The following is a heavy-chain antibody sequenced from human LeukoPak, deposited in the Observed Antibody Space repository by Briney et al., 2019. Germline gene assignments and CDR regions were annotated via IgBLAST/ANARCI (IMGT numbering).Heavy chain of an antibody. D-gene: IGHD3-10*01. CDR1: RFTFKSYW. Sequence: GGSLRLSCAASRFTFKSYWMSWVRQAPGKGLEWVANIKQDGSEKYYVDSVKGRFTISRDNAKNSLYLEMNSLRAEDTAVYYCASQSYGLFAYWGQGTLVTVSS. J-gene: IGHJ4*02. CDR3: ASQSYGLFAY. V-gene: IGHV3-7*01. CDR2: IKQDGSEK.